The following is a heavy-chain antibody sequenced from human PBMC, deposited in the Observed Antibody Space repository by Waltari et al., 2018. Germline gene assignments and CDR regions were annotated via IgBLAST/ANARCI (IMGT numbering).Heavy chain of an antibody. CDR3: AAQNRLGKGSSWYPVYYYYMDV. D-gene: IGHD6-13*01. J-gene: IGHJ6*03. CDR2: IVVGSGNT. Sequence: QMQLVQSGPEVKKPGTSVKVSCKASGFTFTSSAMQWVRQARGQRLEWIGWIVVGSGNTNYAQKFQERVTITRDMSTSTAYMELSSLRSEDTAVYYCAAQNRLGKGSSWYPVYYYYMDVWGKGTTVTVSS. CDR1: GFTFTSSA. V-gene: IGHV1-58*02.